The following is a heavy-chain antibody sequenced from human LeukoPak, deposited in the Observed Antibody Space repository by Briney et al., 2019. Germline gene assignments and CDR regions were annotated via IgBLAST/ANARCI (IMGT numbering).Heavy chain of an antibody. CDR2: IYFSGST. CDR3: ARGDTVHAFDI. V-gene: IGHV4-31*03. CDR1: GGSLSSGDYY. Sequence: SQTMSLTCTVSGGSLSSGDYYWSWIRQHPGKGLEWIGYIYFSGSTYYNPSLKSRVTISVDTSKNQFSLKLSSVTAADTAVYYCARGDTVHAFDIWGLGTMVTVSS. J-gene: IGHJ3*02. D-gene: IGHD3-16*01.